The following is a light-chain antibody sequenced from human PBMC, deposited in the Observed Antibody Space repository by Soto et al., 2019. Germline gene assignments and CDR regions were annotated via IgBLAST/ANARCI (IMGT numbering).Light chain of an antibody. V-gene: IGLV2-23*01. CDR3: CSYGGASTYV. Sequence: QSVLAQPASVSGSPGQSITISCTGTSSDVGAYNLVSWYQHHPGKAPKLLVYEGSKRPSGVFNRFSGPKSGNTASLTISGLQADEEADYYCCSYGGASTYVFGTGTKVTVL. CDR2: EGS. CDR1: SSDVGAYNL. J-gene: IGLJ1*01.